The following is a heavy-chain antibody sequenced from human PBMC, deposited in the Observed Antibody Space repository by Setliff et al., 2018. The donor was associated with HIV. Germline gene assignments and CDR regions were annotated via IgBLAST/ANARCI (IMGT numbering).Heavy chain of an antibody. CDR3: AREDYYDSSGYAFDV. Sequence: PSETLSLTCGVSGASISNHYWSWVRQSPGKGLEWIGYIYYTGSTNYNPSLKSRIAILLDTSKNQFSLKLNSVTAADTAVYYCAREDYYDSSGYAFDVWGQGTMVTVSS. CDR2: IYYTGST. V-gene: IGHV4-59*11. D-gene: IGHD3-22*01. CDR1: GASISNHY. J-gene: IGHJ3*01.